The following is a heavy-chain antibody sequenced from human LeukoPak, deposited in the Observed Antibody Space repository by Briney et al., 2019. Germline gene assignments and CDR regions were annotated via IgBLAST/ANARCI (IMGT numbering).Heavy chain of an antibody. D-gene: IGHD2-15*01. CDR3: ARTSDIVVVVAANPCDAFDI. V-gene: IGHV1-18*01. Sequence: ASVKVSCKASGYTFTSFGIRWVRQAPGQGLEWMGWISAYNGNINYAQKLQGRVIMTTDTSTSIAYMELRSLRSDDTAVYYCARTSDIVVVVAANPCDAFDIWGQGTMVTVSS. CDR1: GYTFTSFG. J-gene: IGHJ3*02. CDR2: ISAYNGNI.